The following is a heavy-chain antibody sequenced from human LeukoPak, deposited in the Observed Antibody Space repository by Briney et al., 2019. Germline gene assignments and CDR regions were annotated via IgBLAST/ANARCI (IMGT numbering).Heavy chain of an antibody. CDR3: ARDGTSTDDY. CDR1: GYTFSNFG. J-gene: IGHJ4*02. CDR2: ISGNNDNP. Sequence: ASVKVSCKASGYTFSNFGISWVRQAPGQGLEWMGWISGNNDNPNYGQKFQGRFTVTTDSSTSTAYMELRNLRSDDTAVYYCARDGTSTDDYWGQGTLVTVSS. D-gene: IGHD2-2*01. V-gene: IGHV1-18*01.